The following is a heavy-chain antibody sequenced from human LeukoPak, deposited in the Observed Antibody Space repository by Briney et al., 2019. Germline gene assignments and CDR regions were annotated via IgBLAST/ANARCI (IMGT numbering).Heavy chain of an antibody. J-gene: IGHJ4*02. D-gene: IGHD6-13*01. CDR2: IKQDGSEK. CDR3: ARLSTAAADSDY. V-gene: IGHV3-7*01. CDR1: GFTFSSYA. Sequence: PGRSLRLSCAASGFTFSSYAMHWVRQAPGKGQEWVANIKQDGSEKYYLDSVKGRFTISRDNAKNSVYLQMNSLRAEDTAVYYCARLSTAAADSDYWGQGTLVTVSS.